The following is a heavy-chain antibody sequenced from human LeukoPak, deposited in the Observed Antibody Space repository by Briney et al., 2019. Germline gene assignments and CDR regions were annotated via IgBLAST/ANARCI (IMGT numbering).Heavy chain of an antibody. J-gene: IGHJ4*02. D-gene: IGHD4-23*01. V-gene: IGHV4-4*07. CDR3: ARDGGGNRNFDY. Sequence: SETLSLTCDVSGASMVGYYWSWIRQSAGGGLEWIGRVHNSGSTNYHPSLRSRVTLSEDVSKSQFYLRLTSVTAADTAVYYCARDGGGNRNFDYWGQGTLVTVSS. CDR1: GASMVGYY. CDR2: VHNSGST.